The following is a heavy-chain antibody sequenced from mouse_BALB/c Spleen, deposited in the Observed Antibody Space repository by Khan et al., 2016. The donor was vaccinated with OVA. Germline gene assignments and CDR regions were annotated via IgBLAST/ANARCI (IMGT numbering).Heavy chain of an antibody. D-gene: IGHD2-1*01. CDR1: GYTFTTYW. Sequence: QVQLQQSGAELAKPGASVKMSCKASGYTFTTYWMHWVKQRPGQGLEWIGYIDPTTGYTEYNQKFKDKATFTTEKSSSQAYMQLSSLTSEDSAGYYVARRGLYGIFAYWAQGTLVTVSA. V-gene: IGHV1-7*01. CDR3: ARRGLYGIFAY. J-gene: IGHJ3*01. CDR2: IDPTTGYT.